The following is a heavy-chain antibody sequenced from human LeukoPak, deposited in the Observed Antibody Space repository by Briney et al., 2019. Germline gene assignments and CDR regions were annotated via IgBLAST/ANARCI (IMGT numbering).Heavy chain of an antibody. J-gene: IGHJ6*03. Sequence: PGGSLRLSCAASGFTFSSYAMSWVRQAPGKGLEWVSAISGSGGSTYYADSVKGRFTISRDNAKNSLYLQMNSLRAEDTAVYYCARAITMVPLYYYYYYMDVWGKGTTVTVSS. CDR1: GFTFSSYA. V-gene: IGHV3-23*01. D-gene: IGHD3-10*01. CDR2: ISGSGGST. CDR3: ARAITMVPLYYYYYYMDV.